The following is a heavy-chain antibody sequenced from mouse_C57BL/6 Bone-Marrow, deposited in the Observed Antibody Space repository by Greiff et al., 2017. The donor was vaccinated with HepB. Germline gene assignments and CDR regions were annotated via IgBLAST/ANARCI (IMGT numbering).Heavy chain of an antibody. CDR3: ARPPYYYGSSNWYFDV. D-gene: IGHD1-1*01. J-gene: IGHJ1*03. CDR1: GYTFTSYW. V-gene: IGHV1-59*01. CDR2: IDPSDSYT. Sequence: VQLQQPGAELVRPGPSVKLSCKASGYTFTSYWMHWVKQRPGQGLEWIGVIDPSDSYTNYNQKFKGKATLTVDTSSSTAYMQLSSLTSEDSAVYYCARPPYYYGSSNWYFDVWGTGTTVTVSS.